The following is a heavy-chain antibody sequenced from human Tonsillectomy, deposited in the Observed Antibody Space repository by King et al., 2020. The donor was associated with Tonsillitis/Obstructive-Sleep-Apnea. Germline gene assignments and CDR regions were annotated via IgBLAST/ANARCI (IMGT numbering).Heavy chain of an antibody. CDR3: TRDLDYESSGYYDY. Sequence: VQLVESGGGLVQPGGSLRLSCAASGLTFSSYWMHWVRHAPGKGLVWVSHINSDGSSTTYADSVKGRFTISRDNAKNTLYLQMNSLRGEDTAVYYCTRDLDYESSGYYDYWGQGTLVTVSS. CDR1: GLTFSSYW. J-gene: IGHJ4*02. D-gene: IGHD3-22*01. V-gene: IGHV3-74*01. CDR2: INSDGSST.